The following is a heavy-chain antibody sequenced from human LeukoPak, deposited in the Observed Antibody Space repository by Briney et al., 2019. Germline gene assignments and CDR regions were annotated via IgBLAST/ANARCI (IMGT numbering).Heavy chain of an antibody. CDR1: GFTFNSYG. CDR2: ITYDGYYK. D-gene: IGHD3-10*01. Sequence: GRSLRLSCAASGFTFNSYGMHWVRQAPGKGLEWVALITYDGYYKYYADSVKGRFTISRDNSKNMYLQMNRLRAEDTAVYYWAKDLISMVRGSPMDVWGQGTTVTVS. V-gene: IGHV3-30*18. CDR3: AKDLISMVRGSPMDV. J-gene: IGHJ6*01.